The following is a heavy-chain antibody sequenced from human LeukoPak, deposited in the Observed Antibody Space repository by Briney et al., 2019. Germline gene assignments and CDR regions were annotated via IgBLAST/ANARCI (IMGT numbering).Heavy chain of an antibody. J-gene: IGHJ4*02. Sequence: TGRSLRLSCAASGFTFSSYAMHWVRQAPGKGLEWVAVISYDGSNKYYADSVKGRFTISRDNSKNTLYLQMNSLRAEDTAVYYCARERYYDILTGYYNGEYDYWGQGTLVTVSS. CDR1: GFTFSSYA. CDR3: ARERYYDILTGYYNGEYDY. D-gene: IGHD3-9*01. V-gene: IGHV3-30*04. CDR2: ISYDGSNK.